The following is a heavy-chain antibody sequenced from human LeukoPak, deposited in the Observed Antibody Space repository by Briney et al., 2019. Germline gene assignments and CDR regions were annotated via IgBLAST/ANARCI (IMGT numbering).Heavy chain of an antibody. V-gene: IGHV3-23*01. J-gene: IGHJ4*02. D-gene: IGHD6-19*01. CDR2: ISGSGGST. CDR3: AKGSYSSGWYAYYFDY. Sequence: GGSLRLSCAASGFTFSSYAMSWVRQAPGKGLEWVSAISGSGGSTYYADSVKGRFTISRDNSKNTPYLQMNSLRAEDTAVYYCAKGSYSSGWYAYYFDYWGQGTLVTVSS. CDR1: GFTFSSYA.